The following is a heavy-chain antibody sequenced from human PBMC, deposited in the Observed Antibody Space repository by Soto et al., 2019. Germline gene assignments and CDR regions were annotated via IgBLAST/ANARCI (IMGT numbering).Heavy chain of an antibody. CDR1: GGSISSYY. D-gene: IGHD3-9*01. V-gene: IGHV4-59*01. J-gene: IGHJ4*02. CDR2: IYYSGST. CDR3: ARERKYYDILTGYYLYYFDY. Sequence: SETLSLTCTVSGGSISSYYWSWIRQPPGKGLEWIGYIYYSGSTNYNPSLKSRVTISVDTSKNQFSLKLSSVTAADTAVYYCARERKYYDILTGYYLYYFDYWGQGTLVTVSS.